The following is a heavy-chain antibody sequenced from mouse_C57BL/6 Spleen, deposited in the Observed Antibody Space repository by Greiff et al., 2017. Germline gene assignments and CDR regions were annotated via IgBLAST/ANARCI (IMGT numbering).Heavy chain of an antibody. V-gene: IGHV1-50*01. CDR1: GYTFTSYW. CDR3: ARGGRAFYGNYDY. J-gene: IGHJ2*01. Sequence: QVQLQQPGAELVKPGASVKLSCKASGYTFTSYWMQWVKQRPGQGLEWIGEIDPSDSYTNYNQKFKGKATLTVDTSSSTAYMQLSSLTSEDSAVYYCARGGRAFYGNYDYWGQGTTLTVSS. CDR2: IDPSDSYT. D-gene: IGHD2-1*01.